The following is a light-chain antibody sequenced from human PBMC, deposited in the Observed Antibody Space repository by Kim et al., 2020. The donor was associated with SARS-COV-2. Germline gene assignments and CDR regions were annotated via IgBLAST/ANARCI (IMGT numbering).Light chain of an antibody. J-gene: IGKJ4*01. CDR3: LQYDTSLT. V-gene: IGKV3-20*01. CDR1: QSLSTSY. Sequence: SPGEEATLSCRASQSLSTSYLAWYQQKPGQAPRLLMYDSSKRATGVPDRFSGSGSGTQFTLTISRLEPEDFAVYFCLQYDTSLTFGGGTKVDIK. CDR2: DSS.